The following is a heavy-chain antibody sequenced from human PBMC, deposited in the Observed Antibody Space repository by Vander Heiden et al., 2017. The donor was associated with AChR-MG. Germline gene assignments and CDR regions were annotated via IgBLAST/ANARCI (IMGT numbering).Heavy chain of an antibody. V-gene: IGHV3-23*01. Sequence: EVQLLESGGGLVQPGGSLSLSCAASGFTFSSHALSWVRPVPGKVREWVSIITGGGTRTYYADSVKGRFTISRDNSKNTLYLQMNSLRADDTALYYCARKEERGFWSDFPYWGQGTLVTVSS. CDR2: ITGGGTRT. CDR3: ARKEERGFWSDFPY. D-gene: IGHD3-3*01. CDR1: GFTFSSHA. J-gene: IGHJ4*02.